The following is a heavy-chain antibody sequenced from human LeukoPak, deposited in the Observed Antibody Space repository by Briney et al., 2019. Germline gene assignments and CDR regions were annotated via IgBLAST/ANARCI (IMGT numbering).Heavy chain of an antibody. V-gene: IGHV1-69*13. Sequence: ASVKVSCKASGGTFSNYAISWVRQAPGQGLEWMGGIIPLFGTANYAQKFLGRVIITAYESTSTTHMYLSSLKSEDTAVYYCAREWAGYGSGSYYYYWGQGTLVTVSS. J-gene: IGHJ4*02. CDR3: AREWAGYGSGSYYYY. CDR2: IIPLFGTA. CDR1: GGTFSNYA. D-gene: IGHD3-10*01.